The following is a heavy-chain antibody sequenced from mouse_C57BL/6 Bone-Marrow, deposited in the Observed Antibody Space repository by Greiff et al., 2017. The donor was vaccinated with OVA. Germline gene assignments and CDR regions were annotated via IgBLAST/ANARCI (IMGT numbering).Heavy chain of an antibody. Sequence: QVQLQQSGPELVKPGASVKISCKASGYAFSSSWMNWVKQRPGKGLEWIGRIYPGDGDTNYNGKFKGKATLTADKSSSTAYMQLSNLTSEDSGVYFCARGDYDDDGYWGQGTTLTVSS. CDR1: GYAFSSSW. CDR2: IYPGDGDT. CDR3: ARGDYDDDGY. D-gene: IGHD2-4*01. J-gene: IGHJ2*01. V-gene: IGHV1-82*01.